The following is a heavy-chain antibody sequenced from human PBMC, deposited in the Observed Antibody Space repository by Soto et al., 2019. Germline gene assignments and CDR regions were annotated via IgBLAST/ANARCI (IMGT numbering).Heavy chain of an antibody. D-gene: IGHD6-13*01. Sequence: QVQLQESGPGLVKPSGTLSLTCAVSGGSISSSNWWSWVRQPPGKGLEWIGEIYHSGSTNYNPSLKIRVTISVDKSKNHFSLRLSSVTAADTAVYYCARGLGEAAGSDAFDIWGQGTMVTVSS. CDR2: IYHSGST. J-gene: IGHJ3*02. V-gene: IGHV4-4*02. CDR3: ARGLGEAAGSDAFDI. CDR1: GGSISSSNW.